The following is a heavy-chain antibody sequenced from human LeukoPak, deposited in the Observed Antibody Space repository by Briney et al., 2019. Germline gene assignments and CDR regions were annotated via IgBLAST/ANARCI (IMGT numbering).Heavy chain of an antibody. D-gene: IGHD3-22*01. CDR2: IYSGGST. CDR3: ARARTPIYYDGSGYYWYFDY. V-gene: IGHV3-66*01. J-gene: IGHJ4*02. CDR1: GFTVSSNY. Sequence: GGSLRLSCAASGFTVSSNYMSWVRQAPGKGLEWVSVIYSGGSTYYADSVKGRFTISRDNSKNTLYLQMNSLRAEDTAVYYCARARTPIYYDGSGYYWYFDYWGQGTLVTVSS.